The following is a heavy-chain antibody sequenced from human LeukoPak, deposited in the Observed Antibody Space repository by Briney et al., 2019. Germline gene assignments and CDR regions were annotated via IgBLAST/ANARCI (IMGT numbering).Heavy chain of an antibody. Sequence: SVKVSCKASRGTFSSYAISWVRQAPGQGLEWMGGIIPIFGTANYAQKFQGRVAITADKSTSTAYMELSSLRSEDTAVYYCARSEPGIAAAGDWYFDLWGRGTLVTVSS. V-gene: IGHV1-69*06. CDR2: IIPIFGTA. CDR1: RGTFSSYA. D-gene: IGHD6-13*01. J-gene: IGHJ2*01. CDR3: ARSEPGIAAAGDWYFDL.